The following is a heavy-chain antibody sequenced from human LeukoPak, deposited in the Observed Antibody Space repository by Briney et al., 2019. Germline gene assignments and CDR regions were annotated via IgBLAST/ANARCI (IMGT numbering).Heavy chain of an antibody. CDR3: ASGNRSSFSVDY. Sequence: SQTLSLTCTVSGGSISSGSYYWSWIRQPAGKGLEWIGRIYTSGSTNYNPSLKSRVTISVDTSKNQFSLKLSSVTAADTAVYYCASGNRSSFSVDYWGQGTLVTVSS. CDR2: IYTSGST. D-gene: IGHD4-23*01. J-gene: IGHJ4*02. V-gene: IGHV4-61*02. CDR1: GGSISSGSYY.